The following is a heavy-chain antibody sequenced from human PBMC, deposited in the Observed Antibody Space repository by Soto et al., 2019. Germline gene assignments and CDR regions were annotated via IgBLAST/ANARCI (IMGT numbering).Heavy chain of an antibody. V-gene: IGHV4-61*08. Sequence: SETLSLTCTVSGGSISSGGYYWSWIRQHPGKGLEWIGYISYSGSTNYNPSLKSRATISLDTSKNQVSLRLNSVTAADTAVYYCASANRERSSGIDYWGQGTLVTVSS. J-gene: IGHJ4*02. D-gene: IGHD3-22*01. CDR3: ASANRERSSGIDY. CDR2: ISYSGST. CDR1: GGSISSGGYY.